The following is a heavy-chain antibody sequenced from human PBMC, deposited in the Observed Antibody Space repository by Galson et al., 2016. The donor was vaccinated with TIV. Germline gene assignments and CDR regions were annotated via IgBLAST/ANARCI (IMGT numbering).Heavy chain of an antibody. V-gene: IGHV1-69*13. CDR1: GVTFSYFA. CDR3: ARGRGIYDSSGYFLFDH. CDR2: IVPMFGTT. Sequence: SVKVSCKASGVTFSYFAFSWVRQAPGQGLEWMGVIVPMFGTTNYAQKFQGRVTISADESTTTAYLELSSLRSEDTAVYYCARGRGIYDSSGYFLFDHWGQGTLVTVSS. D-gene: IGHD3-22*01. J-gene: IGHJ5*02.